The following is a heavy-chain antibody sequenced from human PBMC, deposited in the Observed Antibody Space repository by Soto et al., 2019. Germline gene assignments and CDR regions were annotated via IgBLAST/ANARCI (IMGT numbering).Heavy chain of an antibody. Sequence: QVQLVQSGAEVKKPGASVRVSCKASGYTFTTYAITWVRQAPGEGLEWMGWISPYNGDTKFAQKFQGRVTLTTDTSTSTAYMELRSLRSGDTAVYYCARGSSMWYPFFDYWGQGTLVTVSS. CDR1: GYTFTTYA. CDR3: ARGSSMWYPFFDY. J-gene: IGHJ4*02. V-gene: IGHV1-18*01. CDR2: ISPYNGDT. D-gene: IGHD2-15*01.